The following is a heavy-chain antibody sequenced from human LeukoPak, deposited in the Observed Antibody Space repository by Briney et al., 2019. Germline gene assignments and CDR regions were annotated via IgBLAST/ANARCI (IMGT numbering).Heavy chain of an antibody. J-gene: IGHJ4*02. Sequence: PSETLSLTCTVSGNSISSGDNYWSWIRQPAGKGLEWIGRIYTSGSTNYNPSLRSRVTISGDTPKNQFSLRLSSVTAADTAVYYCARASYSYDINGWVPFDYWGQGTPVTVSS. D-gene: IGHD3-22*01. CDR2: IYTSGST. CDR1: GNSISSGDNY. CDR3: ARASYSYDINGWVPFDY. V-gene: IGHV4-61*02.